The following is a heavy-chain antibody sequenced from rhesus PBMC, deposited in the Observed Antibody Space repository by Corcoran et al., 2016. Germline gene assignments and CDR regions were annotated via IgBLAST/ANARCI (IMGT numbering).Heavy chain of an antibody. CDR2: IYGSGVSN. Sequence: QVQLQESGPGLVKPSENLSLTCAVTGYSISRGYYWGWIRPPPGKGLEGIGSIYGSGVSNSLHPSLTNRVTLSVDTSKTHFSLKLSSVTAADPAIYYCARDVSTGVMVYWGQGVLVTVSS. CDR1: GYSISRGYY. J-gene: IGHJ4*01. D-gene: IGHD3-22*01. CDR3: ARDVSTGVMVY. V-gene: IGHV4S14*01.